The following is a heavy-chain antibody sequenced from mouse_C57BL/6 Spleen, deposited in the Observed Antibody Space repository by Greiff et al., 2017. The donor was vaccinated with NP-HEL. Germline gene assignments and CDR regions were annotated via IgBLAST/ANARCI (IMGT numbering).Heavy chain of an antibody. CDR3: VRHPTYSPYAMDY. J-gene: IGHJ4*01. CDR2: IRSTSNNYAT. V-gene: IGHV10-1*01. CDR1: GFSFNTSA. D-gene: IGHD2-12*01. Sequence: DVHLVASGGGLVQPKGSLKLSCAASGFSFNTSAMNWVRQAPGKGLDWVARIRSTSNNYATYYADSVKDRFTISRDDSESMLYLQMNNLKTEDTAMYYCVRHPTYSPYAMDYWGQGTSVTVSS.